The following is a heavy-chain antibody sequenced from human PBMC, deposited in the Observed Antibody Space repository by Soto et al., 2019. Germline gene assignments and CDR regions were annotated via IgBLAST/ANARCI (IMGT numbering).Heavy chain of an antibody. V-gene: IGHV4-39*01. J-gene: IGHJ3*02. CDR3: ARHVRTIFPRYDAYDI. CDR1: GGSISSSSYY. Sequence: SETLSLTCTVSGGSISSSSYYWGWIRQPTGKGLEWIGSIYYNGSNYYNPSLKSTVTISVDTSKNQFSLNLIAVTAANTAVYYCARHVRTIFPRYDAYDIWGQGTLVTVSS. CDR2: IYYNGSN. D-gene: IGHD3-9*01.